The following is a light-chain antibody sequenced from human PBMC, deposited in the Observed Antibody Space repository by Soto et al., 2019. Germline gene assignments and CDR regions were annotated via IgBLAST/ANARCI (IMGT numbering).Light chain of an antibody. Sequence: DIQMTQSPSTLSASVGDRVTITCRASQSISSWLAWYQQKPGKAPKLLIQKASRLASGVPSRFIGSGSGTEFTLTISSLQPDDFAPYYCQQYDSFSLTFGGGTKVEIK. V-gene: IGKV1-5*03. CDR1: QSISSW. CDR2: KAS. CDR3: QQYDSFSLT. J-gene: IGKJ4*01.